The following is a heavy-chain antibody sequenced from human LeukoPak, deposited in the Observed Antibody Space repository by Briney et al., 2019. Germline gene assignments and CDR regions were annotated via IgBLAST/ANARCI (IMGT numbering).Heavy chain of an antibody. D-gene: IGHD5-18*01. CDR2: IYHSGST. CDR1: GYSISSGYY. J-gene: IGHJ4*02. Sequence: SETLSLTCTVSGYSISSGYYWGWIRQPPGKGLEWIGSIYHSGSTYYNPSLKSRVTISVDTSKNQFSLKLSSVTAADTAVYYCARQGYSYGRWGQGTLVTVSS. V-gene: IGHV4-38-2*02. CDR3: ARQGYSYGR.